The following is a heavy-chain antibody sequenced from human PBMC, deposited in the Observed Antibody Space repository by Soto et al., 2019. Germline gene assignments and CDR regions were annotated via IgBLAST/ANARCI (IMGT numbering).Heavy chain of an antibody. CDR3: AKDLQSYGDYDYYCYGMDV. J-gene: IGHJ6*02. CDR1: GFTFSTYG. Sequence: QVQLVESGGGEVQPGRSLTISCAASGFTFSTYGMHWVRQTPGKGLEWVAVISYDGTNKFYSDSVKGRFTISRDIFKNTLTLQMNSLRADDPAVYSCAKDLQSYGDYDYYCYGMDVWGLGTRVTVSS. D-gene: IGHD4-17*01. V-gene: IGHV3-30*18. CDR2: ISYDGTNK.